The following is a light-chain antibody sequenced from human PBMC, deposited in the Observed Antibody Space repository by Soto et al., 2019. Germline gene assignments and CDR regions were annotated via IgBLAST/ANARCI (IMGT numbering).Light chain of an antibody. Sequence: EIVLTQSPGTLALSPGEGATLSCRASQSVSKYLAWYQQKPGQAPRLLIYGASSRATGIPDSFSGSGSGTDFTLTISRLEPGDFAVYYCQQYGGSPQTFGQGTKVDIK. CDR3: QQYGGSPQT. V-gene: IGKV3-20*01. CDR2: GAS. J-gene: IGKJ1*01. CDR1: QSVSKY.